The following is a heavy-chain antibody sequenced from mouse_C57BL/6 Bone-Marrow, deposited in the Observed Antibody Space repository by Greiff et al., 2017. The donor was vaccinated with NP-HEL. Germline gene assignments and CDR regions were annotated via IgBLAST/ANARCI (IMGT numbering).Heavy chain of an antibody. J-gene: IGHJ1*03. CDR2: IYPSDSET. D-gene: IGHD1-1*02. Sequence: QVQLQQPGAELVRPGSSVKLSCKASGYTFTSYWMDWVKQRPGQGLEWIGNIYPSDSETHYNQKFKDKATLTVDKSSSTAYMQLSSLTSEDSAVYYCARINYGNWYFDVWGTGTTVTVSS. CDR3: ARINYGNWYFDV. V-gene: IGHV1-61*01. CDR1: GYTFTSYW.